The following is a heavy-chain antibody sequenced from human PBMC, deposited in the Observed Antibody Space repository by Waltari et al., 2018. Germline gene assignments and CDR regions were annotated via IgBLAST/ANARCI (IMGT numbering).Heavy chain of an antibody. D-gene: IGHD3-22*01. CDR3: AATYDDSSGYHP. CDR2: RVVGSGKT. J-gene: IGHJ5*02. V-gene: IGHV1-58*02. CDR1: GFTFTISP. Sequence: QMQLVQSGPEVKKPGTSVKVSCKASGFTFTISPMPWLREGGGQGREWIGWRVVGSGKTNYEQKCQERVTITRDRSTSTAYMELSSLRAEDTAVYYCAATYDDSSGYHPWGQGTLV.